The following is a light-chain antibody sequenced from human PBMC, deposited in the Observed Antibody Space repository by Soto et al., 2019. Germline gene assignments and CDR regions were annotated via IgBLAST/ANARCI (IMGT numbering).Light chain of an antibody. CDR3: LQHNSYPRT. Sequence: DIQMTQSPSTLSASVGEIVTITCRASQTVNTWLAWYQHKPGKAPKRLIYAASSLQGGVPSRFSGSGSGTEFTLTISSLQPEDFATYYCLQHNSYPRTFGQGTKVDIK. V-gene: IGKV1-5*01. J-gene: IGKJ1*01. CDR1: QTVNTW. CDR2: AAS.